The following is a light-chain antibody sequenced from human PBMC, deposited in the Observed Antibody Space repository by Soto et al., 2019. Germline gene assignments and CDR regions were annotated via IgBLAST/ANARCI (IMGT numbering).Light chain of an antibody. Sequence: EIVMTQSPATLSVSPGERATLSCRASQSVSSNLAWYQQKPGQAPRLLIYGASTRATGIPARFSGSGSGTESTLTIIRRQSEDFAVYYDQQYSNWTLTFGGGTKVQIK. CDR1: QSVSSN. CDR2: GAS. V-gene: IGKV3-15*01. CDR3: QQYSNWTLT. J-gene: IGKJ4*01.